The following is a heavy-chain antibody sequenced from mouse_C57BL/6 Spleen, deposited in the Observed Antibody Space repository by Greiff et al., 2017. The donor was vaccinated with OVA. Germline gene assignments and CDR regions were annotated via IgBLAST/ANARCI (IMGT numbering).Heavy chain of an antibody. J-gene: IGHJ4*01. CDR3: ARDRRLDY. V-gene: IGHV3-6*01. CDR2: ISYDGSN. Sequence: EVKLVESGPGLVKPSQSLSLTCSVTGYSITSGYYWNWIRQFPGNKLEWMGYISYDGSNNYNPSLKNRISITRDTSKNQFFLKLNSVTTEDTATYYCARDRRLDYWGQGTSVTVSS. CDR1: GYSITSGYY.